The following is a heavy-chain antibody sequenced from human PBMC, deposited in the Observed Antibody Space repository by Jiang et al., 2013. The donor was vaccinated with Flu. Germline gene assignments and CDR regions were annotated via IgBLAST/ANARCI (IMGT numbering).Heavy chain of an antibody. J-gene: IGHJ3*02. CDR2: IYYSGST. Sequence: LLKPSETLSLTCTVSGGSISSYYWSWIRQPPGKGLEWIGYIYYSGSTNYNPSLKSRVTISVDTSKNQFSLKLSSVTAADTAVYYCARDLVAARPDYAFDIWGQGTMVTVXS. D-gene: IGHD6-6*01. CDR3: ARDLVAARPDYAFDI. CDR1: GGSISSYY. V-gene: IGHV4-59*01.